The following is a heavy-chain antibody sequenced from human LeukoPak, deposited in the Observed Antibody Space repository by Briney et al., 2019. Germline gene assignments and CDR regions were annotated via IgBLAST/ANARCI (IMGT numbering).Heavy chain of an antibody. Sequence: PSETLSLTCTVSGGSISSYYWSWIRQPPGKGLEWIGYIYYSGSTKYNPSLKSRVTISVDTSKNQFYLRLSSVTAADTAVYYCAKEAAAAANWFDPWGQGTLVTVSS. J-gene: IGHJ5*02. V-gene: IGHV4-59*01. CDR3: AKEAAAAANWFDP. D-gene: IGHD6-13*01. CDR1: GGSISSYY. CDR2: IYYSGST.